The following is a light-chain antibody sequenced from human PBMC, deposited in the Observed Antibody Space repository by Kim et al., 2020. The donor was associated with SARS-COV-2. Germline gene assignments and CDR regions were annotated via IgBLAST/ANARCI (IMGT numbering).Light chain of an antibody. Sequence: SPGERATLSCRASQSISSTYLAWYQQKPGQAPRLLIYGASSRATGIPDRFSGSWSGADFTLTISRLEPEDFAVYYCQQYVSSPRTFGQGTKVDIK. V-gene: IGKV3-20*01. J-gene: IGKJ1*01. CDR3: QQYVSSPRT. CDR1: QSISSTY. CDR2: GAS.